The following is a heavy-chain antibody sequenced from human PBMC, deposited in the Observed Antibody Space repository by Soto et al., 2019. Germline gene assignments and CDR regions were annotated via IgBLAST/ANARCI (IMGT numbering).Heavy chain of an antibody. CDR3: ARGVGYYDSSGPLRYGMDV. CDR1: GFTVSSNY. V-gene: IGHV3-53*01. Sequence: GGSLRLSCAASGFTVSSNYMSWVRQAPGKGLEWVSVIYSGGSTYYADSVKGRFTISRDNSKNTLYLQMNSLRAEDTAVYYCARGVGYYDSSGPLRYGMDVWGQGTTVTVSS. CDR2: IYSGGST. J-gene: IGHJ6*02. D-gene: IGHD3-22*01.